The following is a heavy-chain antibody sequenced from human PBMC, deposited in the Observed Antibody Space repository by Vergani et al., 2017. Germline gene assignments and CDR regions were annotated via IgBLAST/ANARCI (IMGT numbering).Heavy chain of an antibody. CDR3: TTPTKWELRYYFDY. CDR2: ISGSGGNT. V-gene: IGHV3-23*01. Sequence: EVQLLESGGNLIQPGGSLRLSCGASGFTFSSYAMTWVRLAPGKGLQWVSAISGSGGNTFYTDSVKGRFTISRDNSKDTLYLQMNSLKTEDTAVYYFTTPTKWELRYYFDYWGQGTLVTVSP. CDR1: GFTFSSYA. J-gene: IGHJ4*02. D-gene: IGHD3-9*01.